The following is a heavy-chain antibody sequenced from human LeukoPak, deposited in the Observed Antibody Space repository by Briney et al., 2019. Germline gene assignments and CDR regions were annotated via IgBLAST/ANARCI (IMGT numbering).Heavy chain of an antibody. D-gene: IGHD3-16*02. CDR3: TSGGAHYDYVWGSYRVDY. V-gene: IGHV3-15*01. J-gene: IGHJ4*02. CDR1: GFTFSSYW. CDR2: IKSKTDGGTT. Sequence: AGGSLRLSCAASGFTFSSYWMSWVRQAPGKGLEWVGRIKSKTDGGTTDYAAPVKGRFTISRDDSKDTLYLQMNSLKTEDTAVYYCTSGGAHYDYVWGSYRVDYWGQGTLVTVSS.